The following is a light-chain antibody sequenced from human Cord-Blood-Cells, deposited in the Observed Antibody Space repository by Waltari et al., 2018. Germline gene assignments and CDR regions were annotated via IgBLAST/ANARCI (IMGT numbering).Light chain of an antibody. CDR2: AAS. J-gene: IGKJ1*01. CDR3: QQLKTSG. Sequence: DIQLTQSPSFLSASVGDRVTITCRASQGISSYLAWYQQKPGKAPKLLIYAASTLQSGVPSRFSGSVSGTEFTLTISSLQPEDFATYYCQQLKTSGFGQGTKVEIK. V-gene: IGKV1-9*01. CDR1: QGISSY.